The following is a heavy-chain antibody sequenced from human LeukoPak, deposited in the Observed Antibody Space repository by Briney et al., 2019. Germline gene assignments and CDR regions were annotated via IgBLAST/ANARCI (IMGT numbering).Heavy chain of an antibody. CDR3: ARGVGAETAGNY. J-gene: IGHJ4*02. CDR2: INRSGST. CDR1: GVSFSNDY. Sequence: SETLSLTCGVYGVSFSNDYWSWIRQPPGKGLEWIGEINRSGSTNYNPSLKRRVSISMDTSRSHFSLKMTSVTAADTAVYYCARGVGAETAGNYWXXGTLVTVSS. V-gene: IGHV4-34*01. D-gene: IGHD1-26*01.